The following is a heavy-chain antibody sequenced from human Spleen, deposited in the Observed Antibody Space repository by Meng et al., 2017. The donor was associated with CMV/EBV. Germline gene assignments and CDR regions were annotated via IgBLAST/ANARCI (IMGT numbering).Heavy chain of an antibody. Sequence: LSTSGGGVGWSRQPPGKALEWLALNYWDDDRRYSQSLKSRLTITKDTSKNQVVLTMTNMDPVDTATYYCAHSRDDILTGYSTGWFDPWGQGTLVTVSS. D-gene: IGHD3-9*01. J-gene: IGHJ5*02. CDR2: NYWDDDR. V-gene: IGHV2-5*02. CDR3: AHSRDDILTGYSTGWFDP. CDR1: LSTSGGG.